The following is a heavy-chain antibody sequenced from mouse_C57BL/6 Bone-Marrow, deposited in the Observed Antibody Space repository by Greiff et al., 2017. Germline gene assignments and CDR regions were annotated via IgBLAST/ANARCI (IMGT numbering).Heavy chain of an antibody. V-gene: IGHV5-12*01. CDR3: ARSGTLYAMDY. CDR1: GFTFSDYY. J-gene: IGHJ4*01. D-gene: IGHD4-1*01. Sequence: EVHLVESGGGLVQPGGSLKLSCAASGFTFSDYYMYWVRQTPEKRLEWVAYISNGGGSTYYQDTVKGRFTISRDNAKNTLYLQMSRLKSEDTAMYYCARSGTLYAMDYWGQGTSVTVSS. CDR2: ISNGGGST.